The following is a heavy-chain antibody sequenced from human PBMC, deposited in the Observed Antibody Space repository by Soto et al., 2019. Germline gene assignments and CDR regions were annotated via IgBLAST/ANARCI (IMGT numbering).Heavy chain of an antibody. CDR3: ARDTLTYYYDSSDY. V-gene: IGHV3-7*01. Sequence: QPGGSLRLSCAASGFTFSSYWMSWVRQAPGKGLEWVANIKQDGSEKYYVDSVKGRFTISRDNAKNSLYLQMNSLRAEDTAVYYCARDTLTYYYDSSDYWGQGTLVTVSS. J-gene: IGHJ4*02. D-gene: IGHD3-22*01. CDR1: GFTFSSYW. CDR2: IKQDGSEK.